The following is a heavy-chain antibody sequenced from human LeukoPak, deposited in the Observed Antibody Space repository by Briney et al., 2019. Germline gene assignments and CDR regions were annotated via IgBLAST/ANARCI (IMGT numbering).Heavy chain of an antibody. CDR2: IIPIFGTA. CDR1: GGTFSSYA. CDR3: ARGPGARYSSSWYPFDY. J-gene: IGHJ4*02. Sequence: SVKVSCKASGGTFSSYAISWVRQAPGQGLEWMGGIIPIFGTANYAQKFQGRVTITADESTSTAYMKLSSLRSEDTAVYYCARGPGARYSSSWYPFDYWGQGTLVTVSS. D-gene: IGHD6-13*01. V-gene: IGHV1-69*13.